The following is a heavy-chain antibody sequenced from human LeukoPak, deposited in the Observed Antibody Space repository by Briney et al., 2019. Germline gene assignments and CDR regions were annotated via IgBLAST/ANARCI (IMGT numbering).Heavy chain of an antibody. CDR2: IYYTGST. CDR3: ARMYDRSGYYYPFDY. J-gene: IGHJ4*02. CDR1: GGSISSSSYY. D-gene: IGHD3-22*01. Sequence: PSETLSLTCTVSGGSISSSSYYWGWIRQPPGKGLEWIGYIYYTGSTNYNPSLRSRVTISVDTSKNHFSLKLTSVTAADAAVYYCARMYDRSGYYYPFDYWGQGTLVTVSS. V-gene: IGHV4-61*05.